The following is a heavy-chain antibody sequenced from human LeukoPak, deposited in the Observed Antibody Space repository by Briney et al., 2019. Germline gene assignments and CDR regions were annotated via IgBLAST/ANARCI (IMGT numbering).Heavy chain of an antibody. J-gene: IGHJ5*02. CDR3: ARHPCTSCYTPNWFDP. CDR2: IYTSGST. Sequence: PSETLSLXCTVSGGSISSGSYYWSWIRQPAGKGLEWIGRIYTSGSTNYNPSLKSRVTISVDTSKNQFSLKLSSVTAADTAIYYCARHPCTSCYTPNWFDPWGQGTLVSVSS. V-gene: IGHV4-61*02. D-gene: IGHD2-2*02. CDR1: GGSISSGSYY.